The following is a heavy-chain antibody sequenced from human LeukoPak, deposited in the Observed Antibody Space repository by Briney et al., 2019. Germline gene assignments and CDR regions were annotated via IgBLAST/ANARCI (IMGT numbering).Heavy chain of an antibody. Sequence: GGSLRLSCAASGFTFSSYGMHWVRRAPGKGLEWVAVISYDGSNKYYADSVKGRFTISRDNSKNTLYLQMNSLRAEDTAVYYCAKDLKGVRGVYYYYGMNVWGKGTTVTVSS. V-gene: IGHV3-30*18. D-gene: IGHD3-10*01. CDR1: GFTFSSYG. CDR3: AKDLKGVRGVYYYYGMNV. CDR2: ISYDGSNK. J-gene: IGHJ6*04.